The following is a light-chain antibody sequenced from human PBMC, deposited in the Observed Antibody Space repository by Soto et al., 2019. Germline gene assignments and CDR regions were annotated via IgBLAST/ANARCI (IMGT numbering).Light chain of an antibody. CDR3: QQYDRFPYT. V-gene: IGKV1-5*03. J-gene: IGKJ2*01. CDR1: QSLSYW. Sequence: DIQMTQSPSTLSASVGDTVTITCRASQSLSYWLAWYQQKPGQAPKLLIHKASTFESGVPSRFSGSGSGTEFTLTISSLQPDDCATFYCQQYDRFPYTFGQGTKLGIK. CDR2: KAS.